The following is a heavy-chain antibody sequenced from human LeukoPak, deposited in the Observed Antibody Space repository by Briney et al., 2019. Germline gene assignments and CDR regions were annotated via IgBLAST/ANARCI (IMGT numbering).Heavy chain of an antibody. CDR2: IFHTGDT. CDR1: GGSFSGYY. Sequence: PSETLSLTCAVYGGSFSGYYWSWIRQPPGKGLEWIAYIFHTGDTRYNPFLQSRIIISLDTSKNQFSLKLRSVTAADTALYYCARHPLRGGFDFWGQGALVTVSS. V-gene: IGHV4-59*08. CDR3: ARHPLRGGFDF. J-gene: IGHJ4*02.